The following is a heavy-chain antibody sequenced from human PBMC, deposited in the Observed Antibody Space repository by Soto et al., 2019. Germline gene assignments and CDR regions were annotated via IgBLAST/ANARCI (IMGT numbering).Heavy chain of an antibody. Sequence: SETLSLTCTVSGGSISSSSYYWGWIRQPPGKGLEWIGSIYYSGSTYYNPSLKSRVTISVDTSKNQFSLKLSSVTAADTAVYYCATQNLELPEWPLYCYYGMDVWGQGTTVTVSS. J-gene: IGHJ6*02. CDR2: IYYSGST. CDR1: GGSISSSSYY. CDR3: ATQNLELPEWPLYCYYGMDV. D-gene: IGHD1-7*01. V-gene: IGHV4-39*01.